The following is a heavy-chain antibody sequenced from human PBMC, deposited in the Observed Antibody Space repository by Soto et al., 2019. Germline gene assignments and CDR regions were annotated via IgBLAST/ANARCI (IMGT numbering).Heavy chain of an antibody. CDR2: IIPIFGTA. V-gene: IGHV1-69*01. D-gene: IGHD2-21*02. J-gene: IGHJ4*02. CDR1: GGTFSSYA. Sequence: QVQLVQSGAEVKKPGSSVKVSCKASGGTFSSYAISWVRQAPAQGREWMGGIIPIFGTANYAQKFQGKVTITADESTSTAYMELSSLRSEDTAVYYCASFTGSVVVTATPQYYFAYWGQGTLVTVSS. CDR3: ASFTGSVVVTATPQYYFAY.